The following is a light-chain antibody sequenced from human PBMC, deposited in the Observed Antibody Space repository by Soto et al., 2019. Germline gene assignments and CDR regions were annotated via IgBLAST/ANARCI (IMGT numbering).Light chain of an antibody. CDR1: QSLLYSNGYNY. J-gene: IGKJ2*01. Sequence: DVVLTQSPPSLPVTPGEPASISCRSSQSLLYSNGYNYLDWYLQKPGQSPQVLMYLGSNRASGVPDRFSGSGSGTDFTLKIRRVEAEDVVVYYCMQNLPTPPYTFGQGTKLEIK. CDR2: LGS. CDR3: MQNLPTPPYT. V-gene: IGKV2-28*01.